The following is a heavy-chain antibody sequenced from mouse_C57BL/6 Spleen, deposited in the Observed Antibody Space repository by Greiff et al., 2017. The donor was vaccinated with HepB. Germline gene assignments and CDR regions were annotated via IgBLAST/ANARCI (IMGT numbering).Heavy chain of an antibody. D-gene: IGHD2-14*01. CDR2: ISSGSSTI. Sequence: EVKVVESGGGLVKPGGSLKLSCAASGFTFSDYGMHWVRQAPEKGLEWVAYISSGSSTIYYADTVKGRFTISRDNAKNTLFLQMTSLRSEDTAMYYCARYRRGPGTMDYWGQGTSVTVSS. CDR1: GFTFSDYG. J-gene: IGHJ4*01. CDR3: ARYRRGPGTMDY. V-gene: IGHV5-17*01.